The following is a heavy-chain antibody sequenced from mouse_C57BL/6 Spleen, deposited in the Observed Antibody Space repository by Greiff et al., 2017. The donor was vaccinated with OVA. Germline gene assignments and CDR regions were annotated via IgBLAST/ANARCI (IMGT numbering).Heavy chain of an antibody. Sequence: QVQLQQPGAALVRPGSSVTLSCKASGYTFTSYWMHWVKQRPIQGLEWIGNIDPSDSETHYNQKFKDKATLPVDKSSSTASLQLSSLTSEESAVYYASRYGARAMDYWGQGTPVTVS. J-gene: IGHJ4*01. CDR2: IDPSDSET. CDR3: SRYGARAMDY. CDR1: GYTFTSYW. D-gene: IGHD3-1*01. V-gene: IGHV1-52*01.